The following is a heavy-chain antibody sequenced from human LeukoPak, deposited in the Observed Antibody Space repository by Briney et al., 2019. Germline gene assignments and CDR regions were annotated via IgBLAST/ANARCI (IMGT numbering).Heavy chain of an antibody. D-gene: IGHD6-6*01. CDR1: GFTFSSYA. CDR2: ISGSGGST. J-gene: IGHJ5*02. V-gene: IGHV3-23*01. CDR3: AKEGGRSSSSGNWFDP. Sequence: PGGSLRLSCAASGFTFSSYAMSWVRQAPGKGLEWVSAISGSGGSTYYADSVKGRFTISRVNSKNTLYLQMNSLRAEDTAVYYCAKEGGRSSSSGNWFDPWGQGTLVTVSS.